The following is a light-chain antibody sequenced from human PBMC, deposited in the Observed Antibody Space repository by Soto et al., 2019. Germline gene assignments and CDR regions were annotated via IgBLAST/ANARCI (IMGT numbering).Light chain of an antibody. Sequence: DIQMTQSPSPLSGSVGDRVTITCRASQTISSWLAWYQQKPGKAPKLLIYKAFTLKSGVPSRFSGSGSGTEFTLTISSLQPDDFATYYCQHYNSYSEAFGQGTKVELK. CDR2: KAF. V-gene: IGKV1-5*03. CDR3: QHYNSYSEA. CDR1: QTISSW. J-gene: IGKJ1*01.